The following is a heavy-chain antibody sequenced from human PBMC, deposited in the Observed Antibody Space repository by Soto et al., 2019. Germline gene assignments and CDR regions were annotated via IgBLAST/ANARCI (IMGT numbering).Heavy chain of an antibody. D-gene: IGHD3-3*01. CDR1: GYSFTSYW. CDR3: ARQRLCHYDFWRGDVVSRSSSSGMDA. Sequence: PGDSLKISCKCSGYSFTSYWIGWGRQMPGKGLEWMGIIYPGDSDTRYSPSFQGQVTISADKSISTAYLQWSRLKASDTAMYYCARQRLCHYDFWRGDVVSRSSSSGMDALGKG. CDR2: IYPGDSDT. V-gene: IGHV5-51*01. J-gene: IGHJ6*04.